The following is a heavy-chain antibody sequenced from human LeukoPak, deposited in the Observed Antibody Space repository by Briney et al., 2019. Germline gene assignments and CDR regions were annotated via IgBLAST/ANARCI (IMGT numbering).Heavy chain of an antibody. J-gene: IGHJ4*02. D-gene: IGHD3-10*01. CDR1: EFSVGSNY. Sequence: GGSLRLSCAASEFSVGSNYMTWVRQAPGKGLEWVANIKQDGSEKYYVDSVKGRFTISRDNAKNSLYLQMNSLRAEDTAVYYCARESLLWFGELLSHFDYWGQGTLVTVSS. CDR3: ARESLLWFGELLSHFDY. V-gene: IGHV3-7*01. CDR2: IKQDGSEK.